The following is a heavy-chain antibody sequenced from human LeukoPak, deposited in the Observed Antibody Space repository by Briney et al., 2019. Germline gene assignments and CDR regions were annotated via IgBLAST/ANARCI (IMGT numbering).Heavy chain of an antibody. D-gene: IGHD6-6*01. Sequence: ASVKVSCKASGYTFTSYGISWVRQAPGQGLEWMGWISAYNGNTNYAQKLQGRVTMTTDTSTSTAYMELRSLRSDDTAVYYCARGPPSIAARVDGTSPYYYYYYMDVWDKGTTVTVSS. CDR3: ARGPPSIAARVDGTSPYYYYYYMDV. CDR2: ISAYNGNT. V-gene: IGHV1-18*01. J-gene: IGHJ6*03. CDR1: GYTFTSYG.